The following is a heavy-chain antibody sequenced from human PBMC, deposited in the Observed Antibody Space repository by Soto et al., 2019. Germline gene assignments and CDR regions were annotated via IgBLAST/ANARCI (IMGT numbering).Heavy chain of an antibody. CDR2: INPNSGGT. J-gene: IGHJ6*02. V-gene: IGHV1-2*04. CDR3: ARGRIPPRAAAGPTRPSYYYGMDV. D-gene: IGHD6-13*01. Sequence: QVQLVQSGAEVKKPGASVKVSCKASGYTFTGYYMHWVRQAPGQGLEWMGWINPNSGGTNYAQKFQGWVTMTRDTSISTAYMELSRLRSDDTAVYYCARGRIPPRAAAGPTRPSYYYGMDVWGQGTTVTVSS. CDR1: GYTFTGYY.